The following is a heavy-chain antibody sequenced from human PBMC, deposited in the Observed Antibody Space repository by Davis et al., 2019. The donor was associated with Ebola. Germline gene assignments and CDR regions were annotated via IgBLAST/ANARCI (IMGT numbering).Heavy chain of an antibody. D-gene: IGHD6-6*01. Sequence: SVKVSCKASGYTFTSYGISWVRQAPGQGLEWMGGIIPIFGTANYAQKFQGRVTITRNTSISTAYMELSSLRSEDTAVYYCARGTEYSSSYYYYGMDVWGQGTTATVSS. CDR2: IIPIFGTA. CDR1: GYTFTSYG. CDR3: ARGTEYSSSYYYYGMDV. V-gene: IGHV1-69*05. J-gene: IGHJ6*02.